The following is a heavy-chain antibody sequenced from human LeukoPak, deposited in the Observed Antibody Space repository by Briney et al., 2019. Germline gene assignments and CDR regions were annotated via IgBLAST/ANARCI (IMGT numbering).Heavy chain of an antibody. J-gene: IGHJ4*02. CDR1: GDRVSSSAA. D-gene: IGHD5-24*01. CDR2: TYYESKWYN. CDR3: ARGFLQGGFHS. V-gene: IGHV6-1*01. Sequence: SQTLSLTCAISGDRVSSSAAWNWIRQSPSRGLEWLGRTYYESKWYNDYAVSVKSRVTINPDTSKNQFSLQLNSMTPEDTAVYYCARGFLQGGFHSWGQGTLVTVSS.